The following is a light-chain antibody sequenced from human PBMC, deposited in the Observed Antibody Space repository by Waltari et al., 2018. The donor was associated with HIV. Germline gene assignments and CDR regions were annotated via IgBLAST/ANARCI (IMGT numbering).Light chain of an antibody. CDR2: DDS. J-gene: IGLJ2*01. V-gene: IGLV3-21*02. CDR3: QVWDDSRDHVV. Sequence: SYALTQPPSVSVAPGQTARITCEGKNIGSKSVHWYQQKPGQAPVLVVYDDSDRPSGIPERFSGSNSGTTATLTISRVEAGDEADYYCQVWDDSRDHVVFGGGTKLTVL. CDR1: NIGSKS.